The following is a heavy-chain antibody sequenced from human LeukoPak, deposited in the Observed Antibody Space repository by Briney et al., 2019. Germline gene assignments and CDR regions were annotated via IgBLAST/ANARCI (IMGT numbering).Heavy chain of an antibody. D-gene: IGHD1/OR15-1a*01. J-gene: IGHJ6*03. V-gene: IGHV4-59*12. CDR3: AAVVLQQRYYYYYYYMDV. Sequence: SETLSLTCTVSGGSISNKYWSWIRQPPGKGLEWIGYIYYSGNTNYNPSLKSRVTILVDTSKNQVSLKLSSVTAADTAVYYCAAVVLQQRYYYYYYYMDVWGKGTTVTISS. CDR2: IYYSGNT. CDR1: GGSISNKY.